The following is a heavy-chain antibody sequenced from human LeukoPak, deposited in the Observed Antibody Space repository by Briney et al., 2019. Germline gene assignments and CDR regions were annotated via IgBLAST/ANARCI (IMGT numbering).Heavy chain of an antibody. CDR2: ISSSSSYI. Sequence: TGGSLRLSCAASGFTFSSYSMNWVRQAPGKGLEWVSSISSSSSYIYYADSVKGRFTISRDNSKNTLYLQMNSLRAEDTAVYYCANHGSHLLLFDYWGQGTLVTVSS. J-gene: IGHJ4*02. V-gene: IGHV3-21*01. CDR1: GFTFSSYS. D-gene: IGHD2-2*01. CDR3: ANHGSHLLLFDY.